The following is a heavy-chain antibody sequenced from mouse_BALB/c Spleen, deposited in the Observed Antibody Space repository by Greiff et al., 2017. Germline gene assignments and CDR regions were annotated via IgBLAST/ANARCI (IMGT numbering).Heavy chain of an antibody. CDR1: GFNIKDTY. CDR2: IDPANGNT. V-gene: IGHV14-3*02. D-gene: IGHD2-12*01. CDR3: ARTLYDDAMDY. Sequence: VHVKQSGAELVKPGASVKLSCTASGFNIKDTYMHWVKQRPEQGLEWIGRIDPANGNTKYDPKFQGKATITADTSSNTAYLQLSSLTSEDTAVYYCARTLYDDAMDYWGQGTSVTVSS. J-gene: IGHJ4*01.